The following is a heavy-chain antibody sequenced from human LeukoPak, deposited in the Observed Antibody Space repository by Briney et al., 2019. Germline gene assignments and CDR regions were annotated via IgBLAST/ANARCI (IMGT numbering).Heavy chain of an antibody. J-gene: IGHJ5*02. CDR3: ARVGRNRDYGDYVRWFDP. D-gene: IGHD4-17*01. V-gene: IGHV1-69*06. Sequence: SLKVSCKASGGTFSSHAISWVRQAPGQGLEWMGRIIPIFGTANYAQKFQGRVTITADKSTSTAYMELSSLRSEDTAVYYCARVGRNRDYGDYVRWFDPWGQGTLVTVSS. CDR1: GGTFSSHA. CDR2: IIPIFGTA.